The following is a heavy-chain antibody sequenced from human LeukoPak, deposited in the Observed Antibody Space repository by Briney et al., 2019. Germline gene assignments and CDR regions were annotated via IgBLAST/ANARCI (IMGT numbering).Heavy chain of an antibody. CDR1: GGSISSSSYY. V-gene: IGHV4-39*01. CDR2: IYYSGST. J-gene: IGHJ2*01. Sequence: SETLSLTCTVSGGSISSSSYYWGWIRQPPGKGLEWIGSIYYSGSTYYNPSLKSRVTISVDTSKNQCSLKLSSVTAADTAVYYCARQPDYGDLYWYFDLWGRGTLVTVSS. CDR3: ARQPDYGDLYWYFDL. D-gene: IGHD4-17*01.